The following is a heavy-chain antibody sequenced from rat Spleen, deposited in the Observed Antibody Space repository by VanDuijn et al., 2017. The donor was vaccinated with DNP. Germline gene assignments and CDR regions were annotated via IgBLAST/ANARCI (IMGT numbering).Heavy chain of an antibody. J-gene: IGHJ1*01. CDR2: INYDGSST. V-gene: IGHV5-17*01. D-gene: IGHD1-7*01. CDR3: ARALWVSWYFDF. CDR1: GFTFSDYA. Sequence: EVQLVESGGGLVQPGDSLKLSCAASGFTFSDYAMAWVRQSPKKGLEWVATINYDGSSTHYRDSVKGRFIFSRDNAKSSLYLQMNSLKSEDTATYYCARALWVSWYFDFWGPGTMVTVSS.